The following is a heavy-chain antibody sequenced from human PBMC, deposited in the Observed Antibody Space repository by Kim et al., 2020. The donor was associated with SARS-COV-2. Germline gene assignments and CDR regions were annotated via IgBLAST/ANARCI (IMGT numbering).Heavy chain of an antibody. V-gene: IGHV4-59*01. J-gene: IGHJ6*01. CDR1: GGSISSYY. CDR2: IYYSGST. CDR3: ARDRRISYCTGTSCYGYY. D-gene: IGHD2-2*01. Sequence: SETLSLTCSVSGGSISSYYWSWIRQSPGKGLEWIGYIYYSGSTNYNPSLKSRVTISVDTSKNQFSLKLSSVTAADTAVYYCARDRRISYCTGTSCYGYY.